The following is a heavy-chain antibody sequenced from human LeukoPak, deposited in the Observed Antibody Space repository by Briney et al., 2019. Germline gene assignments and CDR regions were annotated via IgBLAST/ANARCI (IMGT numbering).Heavy chain of an antibody. V-gene: IGHV3-11*04. D-gene: IGHD3-22*01. Sequence: LSLTCTVSGGSISSSSYYWGWIRQAPGKGLEWISYISSSGTNINYADSVRGRFAISRDNPKEALYLQMNSLRAEDTAVYYCARDRSEDDSSGYIHRDFDSWATEPWSSSPQ. CDR3: ARDRSEDDSSGYIHRDFDS. J-gene: IGHJ4*01. CDR1: GGSISSSSYY. CDR2: ISSSGTNI.